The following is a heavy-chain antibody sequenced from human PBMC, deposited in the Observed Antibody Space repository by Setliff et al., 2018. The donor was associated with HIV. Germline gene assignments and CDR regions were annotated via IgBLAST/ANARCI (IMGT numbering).Heavy chain of an antibody. V-gene: IGHV4-38-2*02. CDR3: TREADTTSCP. Sequence: SETLSLTCTVSGASVNSHYWAWIRQPPGRGLEWIGSIYHSGNTYYNPSLKSRVTISVDTSKNQFSLKLSSVTAADTAVYYCTREADTTSCPWGRGTLVTVSS. CDR1: GASVNSHY. CDR2: IYHSGNT. D-gene: IGHD4-17*01. J-gene: IGHJ4*02.